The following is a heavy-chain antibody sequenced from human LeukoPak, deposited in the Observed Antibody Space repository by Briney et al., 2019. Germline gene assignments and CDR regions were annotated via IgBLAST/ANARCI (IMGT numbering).Heavy chain of an antibody. D-gene: IGHD4-17*01. J-gene: IGHJ4*02. CDR3: ARLHDYGDYRIDY. Sequence: SETLSLTCAVSGGSFTGYYWSWIRQPPGKGLEWIGYIYYSGSTNYNPSLKSRVTISVDTSKNQFSLKLSSVTAADTAVYYCARLHDYGDYRIDYWGQGTLVTVSS. CDR1: GGSFTGYY. V-gene: IGHV4-59*08. CDR2: IYYSGST.